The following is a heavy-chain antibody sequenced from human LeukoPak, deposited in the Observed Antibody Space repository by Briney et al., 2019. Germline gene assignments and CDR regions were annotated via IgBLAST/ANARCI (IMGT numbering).Heavy chain of an antibody. D-gene: IGHD5-24*01. CDR2: ISYDGSNK. J-gene: IGHJ6*02. CDR1: GFTFSSYA. V-gene: IGHV3-30-3*01. CDR3: AKGPEMATTYYYYYGMDV. Sequence: GGSLRLSCAASGFTFSSYAMHWVRQAPGKGLEWVAVISYDGSNKNYADSVKGRFTISRDNSKNTLYLQMNSLRAEDTAVYYCAKGPEMATTYYYYYGMDVWGQGTTVTVSS.